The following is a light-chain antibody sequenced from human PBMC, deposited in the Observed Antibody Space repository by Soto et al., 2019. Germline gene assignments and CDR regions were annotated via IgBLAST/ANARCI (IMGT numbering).Light chain of an antibody. CDR3: QQYDSYSWT. Sequence: IQMTQYPSPLSASVGERVTITCRASQSVSNWLAWYQQKPGKAPKLLIYYVSSLESGVPSRFSGSGSGTEFILTISSLQPDDFATYYCQQYDSYSWTFDQGTKVDIK. J-gene: IGKJ1*01. CDR2: YVS. CDR1: QSVSNW. V-gene: IGKV1-5*01.